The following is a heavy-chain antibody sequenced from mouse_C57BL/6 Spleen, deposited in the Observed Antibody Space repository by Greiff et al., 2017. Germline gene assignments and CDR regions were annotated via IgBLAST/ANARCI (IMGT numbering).Heavy chain of an antibody. V-gene: IGHV1-15*01. J-gene: IGHJ3*01. CDR3: TRYPWFAY. CDR1: GYTFTDYD. Sequence: QVQLQQSGAELVRPGASVTLSCKASGYTFTDYDMHWVKQTPVHGLEWIGAIDPETGGTAYNQKFKGKAILTADKSSSTAYMELRSLTSEDSAVYYCTRYPWFAYWGQGTLVTVSA. CDR2: IDPETGGT. D-gene: IGHD1-1*01.